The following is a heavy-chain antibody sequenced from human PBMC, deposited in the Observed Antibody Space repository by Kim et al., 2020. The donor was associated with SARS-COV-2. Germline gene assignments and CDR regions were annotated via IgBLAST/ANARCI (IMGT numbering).Heavy chain of an antibody. D-gene: IGHD3-10*01. CDR1: GGSFSGYY. CDR2: INHSGST. CDR3: ARVGQGLLWFGELGWFDP. J-gene: IGHJ5*02. Sequence: ETLSLTCAVYGGSFSGYYWSWIRQPPGKGLEWIGEINHSGSTNYNPSLKSRVTISVDTSKNQFSLKLSSVTAADTAVYYCARVGQGLLWFGELGWFDPWGQGTLVTVSS. V-gene: IGHV4-34*01.